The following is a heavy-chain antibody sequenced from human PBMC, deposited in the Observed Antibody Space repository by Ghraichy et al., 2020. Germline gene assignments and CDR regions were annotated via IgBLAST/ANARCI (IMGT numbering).Heavy chain of an antibody. CDR3: AKDLVGMGDFWSGYLFDY. CDR2: ISYDGSNK. CDR1: GFTFSSYG. Sequence: GGSLRLSCAASGFTFSSYGMHWVRQAPGKGLEWVAVISYDGSNKYYADSVKGRFTISRDNSKNTLYLQMNSLRAEDTAVYYCAKDLVGMGDFWSGYLFDYWGQGTLVTVSS. J-gene: IGHJ4*02. D-gene: IGHD3-3*01. V-gene: IGHV3-30*18.